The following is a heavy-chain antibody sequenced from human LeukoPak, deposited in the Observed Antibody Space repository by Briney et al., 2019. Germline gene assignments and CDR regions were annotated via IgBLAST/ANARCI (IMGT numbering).Heavy chain of an antibody. V-gene: IGHV3-30*02. CDR2: IWYGGSDK. D-gene: IGHD6-6*01. Sequence: GGSLRLSCAASGFTFSSYGMHWVRQAPGKGLEWVALIWYGGSDKYYADSVKGRFTISRDNSKNTLYLQMNSLRAEDTAVYYCAKDWGWEQLAYYFDYWGQGTLVTVSS. J-gene: IGHJ4*02. CDR3: AKDWGWEQLAYYFDY. CDR1: GFTFSSYG.